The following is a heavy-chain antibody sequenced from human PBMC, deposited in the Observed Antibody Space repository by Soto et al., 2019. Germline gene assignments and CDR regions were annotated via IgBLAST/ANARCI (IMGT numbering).Heavy chain of an antibody. CDR1: GFTFSSYG. CDR2: IWYDGSNK. CDR3: ARGVHDDFSFEGDNWFDP. D-gene: IGHD3-3*01. Sequence: GGSLRLSCAASGFTFSSYGMHWVRQAPGKGLEWVAVIWYDGSNKYYADSVKGRFTISRDNSKNTLYLQMNSLRAEDTAVYYCARGVHDDFSFEGDNWFDPWGQGTLVTVSS. V-gene: IGHV3-33*01. J-gene: IGHJ5*02.